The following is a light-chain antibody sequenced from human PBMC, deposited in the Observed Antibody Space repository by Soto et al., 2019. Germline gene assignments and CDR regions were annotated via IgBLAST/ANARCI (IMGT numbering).Light chain of an antibody. Sequence: DVQMTQSPSTLSASIGDRVTITCRASQKIINWLAWYQQKRGKAPKLLIYKASSLESGVPSRFSGSGSGTECTLTISSLQPDDFATYYCQQYNYNPWTFGQGTKV. CDR2: KAS. CDR1: QKIINW. V-gene: IGKV1-5*03. CDR3: QQYNYNPWT. J-gene: IGKJ1*01.